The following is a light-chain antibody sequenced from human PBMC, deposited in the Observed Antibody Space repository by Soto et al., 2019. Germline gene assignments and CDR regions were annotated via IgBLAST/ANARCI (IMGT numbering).Light chain of an antibody. Sequence: QSALTQPASVSGAPGQRVTISCTGSSSNIGAGYDVHWYQQLPGTSPKLLIYSNSNRPSGVPDRFSGSKSGTSASLAITGLQAEDEADYYCQSYDSSLSGSGVFGGGTKLTVL. CDR2: SNS. V-gene: IGLV1-40*01. CDR1: SSNIGAGYD. CDR3: QSYDSSLSGSGV. J-gene: IGLJ2*01.